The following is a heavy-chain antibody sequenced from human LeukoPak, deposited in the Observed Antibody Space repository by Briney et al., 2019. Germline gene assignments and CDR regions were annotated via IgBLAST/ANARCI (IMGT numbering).Heavy chain of an antibody. V-gene: IGHV4-4*07. CDR2: IYTSGST. J-gene: IGHJ5*02. D-gene: IGHD4-17*01. Sequence: XETLSLTCTVSGASISSYYWSWIRQPAGKGLEWIGRIYTSGSTTYNPSLKSRVTMSVDTSKSQFSLNLMSVTAADTAVYYCTRDTGTTGEVKFDPWGQGTLVTVSS. CDR1: GASISSYY. CDR3: TRDTGTTGEVKFDP.